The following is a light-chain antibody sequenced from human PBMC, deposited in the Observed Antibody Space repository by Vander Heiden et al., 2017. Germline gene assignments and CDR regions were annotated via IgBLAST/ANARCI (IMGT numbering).Light chain of an antibody. V-gene: IGKV3-11*01. J-gene: IGKJ3*01. CDR2: DAS. CDR3: QQRSNWPLFT. CDR1: QSVSTY. Sequence: EIVLTQSTATLSLSPGERATLPCRASQSVSTYLAWYQQKPGQAPRLLIYDASNRATGIPARFSGSGSGTDFTLTISSLEAEDFAVYYCQQRSNWPLFTFGPGTKVDIK.